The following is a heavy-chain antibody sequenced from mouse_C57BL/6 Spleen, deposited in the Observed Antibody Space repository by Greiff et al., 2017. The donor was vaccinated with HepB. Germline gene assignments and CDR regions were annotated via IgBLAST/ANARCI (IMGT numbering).Heavy chain of an antibody. CDR2: IYPGDGDT. CDR1: GYAFSSSW. Sequence: VQLQQSGPELVKPGASVKISCKASGYAFSSSWMNWVKQRPGKGLEWIGRIYPGDGDTNYNGKFKGKATLTADKSSSTAYMQLSSLTSEDSAVYFCARGGYDYPWFAYWGQRTLVTVSA. J-gene: IGHJ3*01. V-gene: IGHV1-82*01. D-gene: IGHD2-4*01. CDR3: ARGGYDYPWFAY.